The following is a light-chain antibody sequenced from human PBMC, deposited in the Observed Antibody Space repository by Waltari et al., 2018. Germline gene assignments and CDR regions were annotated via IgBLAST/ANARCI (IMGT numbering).Light chain of an antibody. V-gene: IGKV3-11*01. CDR2: DTS. CDR1: QSVSSY. J-gene: IGKJ4*01. Sequence: EIVLTQSPATLSLSPGERATLSCRASQSVSSYLAWYQQNPGQAPRLLIYDTSNRATGIPARFSGSASGTDFTLTISRLEPEDFAVYYCQQRNYWPLTFGGGTKVEIE. CDR3: QQRNYWPLT.